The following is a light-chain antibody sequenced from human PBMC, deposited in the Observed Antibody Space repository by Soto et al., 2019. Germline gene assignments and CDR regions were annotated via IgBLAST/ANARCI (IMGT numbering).Light chain of an antibody. J-gene: IGKJ1*01. V-gene: IGKV1-6*02. CDR1: QGIINA. CDR2: DEA. Sequence: AIQMTQSPSSLSASIGDSVTITRRASQGIINALCWYQQKPWKAPNLLIYDEASLQSGVPSRFSGSGSGTELTLTINSLQHEDFATYYCRQDYKCPQTFGQGTKVDIK. CDR3: RQDYKCPQT.